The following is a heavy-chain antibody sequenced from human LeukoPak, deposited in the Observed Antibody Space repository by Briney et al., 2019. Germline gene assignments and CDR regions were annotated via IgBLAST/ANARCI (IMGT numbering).Heavy chain of an antibody. D-gene: IGHD6-13*01. Sequence: SETLSLTCTVSGGSISSSGYYWGWIRQPPGKGLEWIASIYYSGSTNYNPSLKSRVTISVDTSKNQFSLKLSSVTAADTAVYYCARSPQYIAAAGGRWYFDLWGRGTLVTVSS. CDR3: ARSPQYIAAAGGRWYFDL. CDR1: GGSISSSGYY. V-gene: IGHV4-39*07. CDR2: IYYSGST. J-gene: IGHJ2*01.